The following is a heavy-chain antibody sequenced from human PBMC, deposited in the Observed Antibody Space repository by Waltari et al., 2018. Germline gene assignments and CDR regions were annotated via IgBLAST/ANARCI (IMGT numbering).Heavy chain of an antibody. V-gene: IGHV2-5*01. Sequence: QITLKESGPTLVKPTQTLTLTCTFSGFSLSTSGVGVGWIRQPPGKALEWLALIYLNDDQRYSPYLKSMLTITKDTYKNQVVLTMTNMDPVDTATYYCAHRRGGWSGYYGYGIYWGQGTLVTVSS. D-gene: IGHD3-3*01. CDR3: AHRRGGWSGYYGYGIY. CDR1: GFSLSTSGVG. CDR2: IYLNDDQ. J-gene: IGHJ4*02.